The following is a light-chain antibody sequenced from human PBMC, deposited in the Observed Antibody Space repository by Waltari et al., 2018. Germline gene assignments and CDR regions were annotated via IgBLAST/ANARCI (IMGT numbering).Light chain of an antibody. Sequence: EIVMTQSPATLSVSPGQSATLSCRASQSVGTNLAWYEQKPGQAPRLLIYGASTRATGIPAMFSGSGAGTEFTLTISSLQSEDFAVYYCQQYDNWPPLTFGGGTKVEIK. CDR2: GAS. V-gene: IGKV3-15*01. CDR3: QQYDNWPPLT. J-gene: IGKJ4*01. CDR1: QSVGTN.